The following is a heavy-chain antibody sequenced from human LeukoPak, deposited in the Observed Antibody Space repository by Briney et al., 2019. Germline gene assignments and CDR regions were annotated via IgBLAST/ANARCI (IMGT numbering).Heavy chain of an antibody. CDR1: GGSISSYY. V-gene: IGHV4-4*07. CDR3: ARDFVTAGYYMDV. Sequence: SETPSLTCTVSGGSISSYYWSWIRQPAGKGLEWIGRIYTSGSTNYNPSLKSRVTMSVDTSKNQFSLKLSSVTAADTAVYYCARDFVTAGYYMDVWGKGTTVTVSS. J-gene: IGHJ6*03. CDR2: IYTSGST. D-gene: IGHD4-11*01.